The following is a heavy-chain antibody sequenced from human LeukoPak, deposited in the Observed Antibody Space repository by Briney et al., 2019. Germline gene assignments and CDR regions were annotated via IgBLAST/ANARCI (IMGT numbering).Heavy chain of an antibody. J-gene: IGHJ4*02. Sequence: SVKVSCKASGFTFTSSAMQWVRQARGQRLEWIGWIVVGSGNTNYAQKFQERVTITRDMSTSTAYMELSSLRSEDTAVYYCAAVVRVAGKPGSSCWGQGPLVTVSS. CDR3: AAVVRVAGKPGSSC. D-gene: IGHD6-19*01. CDR1: GFTFTSSA. CDR2: IVVGSGNT. V-gene: IGHV1-58*02.